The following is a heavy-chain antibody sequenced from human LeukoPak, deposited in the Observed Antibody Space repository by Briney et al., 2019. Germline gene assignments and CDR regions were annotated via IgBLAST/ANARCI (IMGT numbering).Heavy chain of an antibody. CDR1: GYTLTELS. J-gene: IGHJ4*02. Sequence: ASVKVSCKVSGYTLTELSMHWVRQAPGKGLEWMGGFDPEDGETIHAQKFQGRVTMTEDTSTDTAYMELSSLRSEDTAVYYCATCLYGSGTIFDYWGQGTLVTVSS. V-gene: IGHV1-24*01. CDR2: FDPEDGET. CDR3: ATCLYGSGTIFDY. D-gene: IGHD3-10*01.